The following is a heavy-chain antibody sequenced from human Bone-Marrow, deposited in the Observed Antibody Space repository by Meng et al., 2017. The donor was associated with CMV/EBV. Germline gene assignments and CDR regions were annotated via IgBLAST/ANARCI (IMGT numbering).Heavy chain of an antibody. CDR3: TIVGATGGFDY. CDR2: ISSSSSYI. J-gene: IGHJ4*01. Sequence: GGSLRLSCAASGFTFSSYSMNWVRQAPGKGLEWVSSISSSSSYIYYADSVKGRFTISRDNAKNPLYLQMNSLRAEDTAVYYVTIVGATGGFDYWGPGTLVTVSS. V-gene: IGHV3-21*01. CDR1: GFTFSSYS. D-gene: IGHD1-26*01.